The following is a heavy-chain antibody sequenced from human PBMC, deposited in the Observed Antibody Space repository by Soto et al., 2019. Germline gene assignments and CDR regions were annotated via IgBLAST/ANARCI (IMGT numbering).Heavy chain of an antibody. V-gene: IGHV3-33*01. D-gene: IGHD3-22*01. CDR1: GFTFSSYG. CDR3: ARAVHYDSSGYYHYVDY. J-gene: IGHJ4*02. CDR2: IWYDGSNK. Sequence: GGSLRLSCAASGFTFSSYGMHWVRQAPGKGLEWAAVIWYDGSNKYYADSVKGRFTISRDNSKNTLYLQMNSLRAEDTAVYYCARAVHYDSSGYYHYVDYWGQGTLVTVSS.